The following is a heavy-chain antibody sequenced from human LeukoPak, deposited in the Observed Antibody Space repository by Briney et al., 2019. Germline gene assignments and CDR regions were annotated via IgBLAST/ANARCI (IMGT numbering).Heavy chain of an antibody. D-gene: IGHD4-23*01. CDR3: AKGRHYGGNSDYFDY. J-gene: IGHJ4*02. CDR2: ISYDGSNK. V-gene: IGHV3-30*18. Sequence: GGSLRLSCAASGFTFSSYGMHWVRQAPGKGREWVAVISYDGSNKYYADSVKGRFTISRDNSKNTLYLQMNSLRAEDTAVYYCAKGRHYGGNSDYFDYWGQGTLVTVSS. CDR1: GFTFSSYG.